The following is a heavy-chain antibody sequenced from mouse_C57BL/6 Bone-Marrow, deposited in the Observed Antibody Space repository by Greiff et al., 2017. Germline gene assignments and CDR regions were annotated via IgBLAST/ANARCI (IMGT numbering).Heavy chain of an antibody. J-gene: IGHJ3*01. CDR1: GYTFTSYW. CDR3: ARFSWAWFAY. V-gene: IGHV1-64*01. Sequence: VQLQQSGAELVKPGASVKLSCKASGYTFTSYWMHWVKQRPGQGLEWIGMIHPNSGSTNYNEKFKSKATLTVDKSSSTAYMQLSSLTSEDSAVYYCARFSWAWFAYWGQGTLVTVSA. D-gene: IGHD4-1*01. CDR2: IHPNSGST.